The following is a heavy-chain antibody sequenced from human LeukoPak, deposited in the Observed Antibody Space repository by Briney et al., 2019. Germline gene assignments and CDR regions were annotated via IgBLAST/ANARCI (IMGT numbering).Heavy chain of an antibody. CDR3: AKDWNWAIGY. D-gene: IGHD1-7*01. J-gene: IGHJ4*02. CDR2: IHYDSTTE. Sequence: PGGSLRLSCAASGFDFSSYGMHWVRQAPGKGLEWVAYIHYDSTTEDYADSVQGRFTISRDNSKNTLFLQMNNLRVEDMAVLHCAKDWNWAIGYWGQGTLVTVSS. V-gene: IGHV3-30*02. CDR1: GFDFSSYG.